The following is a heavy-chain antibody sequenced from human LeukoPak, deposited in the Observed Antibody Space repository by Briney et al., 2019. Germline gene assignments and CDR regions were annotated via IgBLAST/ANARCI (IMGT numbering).Heavy chain of an antibody. Sequence: PGGSLRLSCAASGFTFDDYAMHWVRQAPGKGLEWVSGISWNSGSIGYADSVKGRFTISRDNAKNSLYLQMNSLRAEDTAVYYCARDRPGRYNWNYEAFDIWGQGTMVTVSS. J-gene: IGHJ3*02. CDR2: ISWNSGSI. V-gene: IGHV3-9*01. D-gene: IGHD1-7*01. CDR3: ARDRPGRYNWNYEAFDI. CDR1: GFTFDDYA.